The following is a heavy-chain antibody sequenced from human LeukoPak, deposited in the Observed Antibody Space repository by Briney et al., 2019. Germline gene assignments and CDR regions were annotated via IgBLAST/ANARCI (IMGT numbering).Heavy chain of an antibody. CDR2: IYTSGST. Sequence: SETLSLTCTVSGGSVSSYYWSWIRQPAGKGLEWIGRIYTSGSTNYNPSLKSRVTMSVDTSKNQFSLKLSSVTAADTAVYYCARDLWSADSYYMDVWGKGPRSPSP. CDR3: ARDLWSADSYYMDV. V-gene: IGHV4-4*07. J-gene: IGHJ6*03. D-gene: IGHD3-16*01. CDR1: GGSVSSYY.